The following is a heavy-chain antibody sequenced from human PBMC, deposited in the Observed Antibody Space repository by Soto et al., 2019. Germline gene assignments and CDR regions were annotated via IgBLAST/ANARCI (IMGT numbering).Heavy chain of an antibody. D-gene: IGHD3-22*01. CDR2: IYYSGST. V-gene: IGHV4-59*01. Sequence: PSETLSLTCTVSGGSISSYYWSWIRQPPGKGLEWIGYIYYSGSTNYNPSLKSRVTISVDTSKNQFSLKLSSVTAADTAVYYCAREGYYDSSGYRDAFDIWGQGTMVTVSS. J-gene: IGHJ3*02. CDR3: AREGYYDSSGYRDAFDI. CDR1: GGSISSYY.